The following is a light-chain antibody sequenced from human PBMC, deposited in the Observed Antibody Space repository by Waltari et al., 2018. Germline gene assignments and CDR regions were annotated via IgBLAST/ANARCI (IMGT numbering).Light chain of an antibody. CDR3: QAWDSSAFV. J-gene: IGLJ1*01. Sequence: SYEVTQPPSVSVSPRQRATITCSGEKLGSKYVSWYQQKSGQSPVLVIYRDDKRPSGLPERFSGSNAGNTATLTISGTQPMDEADYYCQAWDSSAFVFGAGTKVTVL. V-gene: IGLV3-1*01. CDR2: RDD. CDR1: KLGSKY.